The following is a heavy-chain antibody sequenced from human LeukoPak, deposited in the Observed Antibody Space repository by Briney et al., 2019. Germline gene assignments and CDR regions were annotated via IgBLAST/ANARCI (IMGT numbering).Heavy chain of an antibody. J-gene: IGHJ3*02. V-gene: IGHV4-61*02. D-gene: IGHD4-23*01. CDR1: GGSISSGSYY. Sequence: PSQTLSLTYTVSGGSISSGSYYWSWIRQPAGKGLEWIGRIYTSGSTNYNPSLKSRVTISVDTSKNQFSLKLSSVTAADTAVYYCARSGGNSFLLGAYRKKKDAFDIWGQGTMVTVSS. CDR2: IYTSGST. CDR3: ARSGGNSFLLGAYRKKKDAFDI.